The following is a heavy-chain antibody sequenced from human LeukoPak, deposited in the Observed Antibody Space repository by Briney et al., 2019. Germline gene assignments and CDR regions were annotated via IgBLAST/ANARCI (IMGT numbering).Heavy chain of an antibody. J-gene: IGHJ4*02. CDR3: ARVTGYMIEDYFDY. V-gene: IGHV4-59*01. Sequence: SETLSLTCTVSGGSINSYYWSWIRQPPGKGLEWIGYIYYSGSTDYNPSLKSRVTISVETSKNQFSLKLSSVTAADTAVYYCARVTGYMIEDYFDYWGQGTLVTVSS. CDR2: IYYSGST. CDR1: GGSINSYY. D-gene: IGHD3-22*01.